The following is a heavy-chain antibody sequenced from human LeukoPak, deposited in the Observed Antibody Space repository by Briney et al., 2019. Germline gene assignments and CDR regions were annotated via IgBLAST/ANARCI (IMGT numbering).Heavy chain of an antibody. CDR3: ARVIWNSVYYYYSMDV. Sequence: KPSETLSLTCTVSGGSISSYYWSWIRQPPGKGLEWIGYIYYSGTTNYNPSLKSRVTISVDTSKNQFSLKLNSVTAADTAVYYCARVIWNSVYYYYSMDVWGKGTTVTVSS. J-gene: IGHJ6*03. CDR2: IYYSGTT. CDR1: GGSISSYY. D-gene: IGHD1-7*01. V-gene: IGHV4-59*01.